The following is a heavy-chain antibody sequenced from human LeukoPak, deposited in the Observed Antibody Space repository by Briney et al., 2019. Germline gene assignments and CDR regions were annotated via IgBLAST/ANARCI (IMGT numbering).Heavy chain of an antibody. J-gene: IGHJ4*02. Sequence: ASVKVSCKASGGTFSSYAISWVRQAPGQGLEWMGWISAYNGNTNYAQKLQGRVTMTTDTSTSTAYMELRSLRSDDTAVYYCARDALKGRRGYYFDYWGQGTLVTVSS. CDR2: ISAYNGNT. CDR1: GGTFSSYA. CDR3: ARDALKGRRGYYFDY. V-gene: IGHV1-18*01. D-gene: IGHD3-16*01.